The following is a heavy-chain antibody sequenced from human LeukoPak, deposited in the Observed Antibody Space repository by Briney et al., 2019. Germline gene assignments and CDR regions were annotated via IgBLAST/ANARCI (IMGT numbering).Heavy chain of an antibody. J-gene: IGHJ4*02. CDR3: ARDGHRMYYYESNDYRFDS. CDR1: GYTFTSYG. D-gene: IGHD3-22*01. Sequence: GASVKVSCKASGYTFTSYGISWVRQAPGQGLEWMGWISAYNGNTHYAQNLQGRVTMTRDTSTSTAYMELRSLRSDDTAVFYCARDGHRMYYYESNDYRFDSWGQGTLVTVSS. CDR2: ISAYNGNT. V-gene: IGHV1-18*01.